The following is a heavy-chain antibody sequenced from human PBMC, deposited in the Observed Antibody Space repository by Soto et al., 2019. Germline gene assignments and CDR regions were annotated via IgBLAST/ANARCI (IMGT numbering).Heavy chain of an antibody. J-gene: IGHJ4*02. V-gene: IGHV4-4*02. CDR3: ARDSSGWFFGYFDY. CDR1: SGSISSSNW. CDR2: IYHSGST. D-gene: IGHD6-19*01. Sequence: QVQLQESGPGLVKPSGTLSLTCAVSSGSISSSNWWSWVRQPPGKGLEWIGEIYHSGSTNYNPSLKSRVTISIDKSKNQFSLNLSSVTAADTAVYYCARDSSGWFFGYFDYWGQGALVTVSS.